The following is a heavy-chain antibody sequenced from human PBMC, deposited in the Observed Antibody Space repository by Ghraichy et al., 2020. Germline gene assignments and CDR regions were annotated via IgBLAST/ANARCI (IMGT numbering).Heavy chain of an antibody. V-gene: IGHV3-11*01. J-gene: IGHJ6*02. CDR2: ISSSGSTI. D-gene: IGHD2-2*01. Sequence: GALRLSCAASGFTFSDYYMSWIRQAPGKGLEWVSYISSSGSTIYYADSVKGRFTISRDNAKNSLYLQMNSLRAEDTAVYYCARRGCSSTSCSYYYYGMDVWGQGTTVTVSS. CDR3: ARRGCSSTSCSYYYYGMDV. CDR1: GFTFSDYY.